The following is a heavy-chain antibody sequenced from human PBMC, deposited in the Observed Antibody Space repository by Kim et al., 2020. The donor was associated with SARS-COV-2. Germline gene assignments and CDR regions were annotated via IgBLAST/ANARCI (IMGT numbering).Heavy chain of an antibody. Sequence: ASVKVSCRASGYSFSSYGISWLRQASGQPYEWMGWISAYNGNTMFAEKFQGRLTTTTDTAASTAYMELRNLRSADTALYYCARPLYCTDTSCPLTLWGQGTLLTVCS. V-gene: IGHV1-18*01. J-gene: IGHJ4*02. CDR2: ISAYNGNT. CDR3: ARPLYCTDTSCPLTL. CDR1: GYSFSSYG. D-gene: IGHD2-2*01.